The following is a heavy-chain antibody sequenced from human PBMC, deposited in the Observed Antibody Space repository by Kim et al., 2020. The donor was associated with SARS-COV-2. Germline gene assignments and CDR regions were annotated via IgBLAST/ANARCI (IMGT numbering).Heavy chain of an antibody. D-gene: IGHD2-15*01. J-gene: IGHJ4*01. CDR3: ARDAAYPSHFD. CDR2: ISSSGGDV. V-gene: IGHV3-21*01. CDR1: GFDFRIYT. Sequence: GGSLRLSCAGSGFDFRIYTMTWMRQTPGRGLEWVSSISSSGGDVYFAESMKGRFTISRDNMKKSLYLQMHNLRVEDTAIYYCARDAAYPSHFD.